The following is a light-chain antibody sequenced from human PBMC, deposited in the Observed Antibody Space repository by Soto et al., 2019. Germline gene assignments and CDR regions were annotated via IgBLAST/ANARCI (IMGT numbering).Light chain of an antibody. CDR2: GAS. Sequence: IMLTQSAGTLPLSPGESATLPCRAIQSFSSSNLGWYLGKTGKAPRLLXYGASSRATGIPARFSGIGSGTVFTLTFSRVELEDSAVYYCPQHGTTFGQGTKVDIK. J-gene: IGKJ1*01. CDR3: PQHGTT. CDR1: QSFSSSN. V-gene: IGKV3-20*01.